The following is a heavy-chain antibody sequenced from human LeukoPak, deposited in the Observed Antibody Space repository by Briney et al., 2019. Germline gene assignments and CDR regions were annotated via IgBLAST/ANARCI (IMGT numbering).Heavy chain of an antibody. J-gene: IGHJ4*02. CDR2: INHSGST. V-gene: IGHV4-34*01. CDR3: ARDLYYYDSSGYSLFDY. D-gene: IGHD3-22*01. CDR1: GGSFSGYY. Sequence: SETLSLTCAVYGGSFSGYYWSWIRQPPGKGLEWIGEINHSGSTNYNPSLKSRVTISVDTSKNQFSLKLSSVTAADTAVYYCARDLYYYDSSGYSLFDYWGQGTLVTVSS.